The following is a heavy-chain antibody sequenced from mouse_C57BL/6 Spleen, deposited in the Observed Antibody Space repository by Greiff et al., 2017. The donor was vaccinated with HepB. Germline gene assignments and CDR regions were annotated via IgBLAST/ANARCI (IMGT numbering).Heavy chain of an antibody. J-gene: IGHJ3*01. V-gene: IGHV1-50*01. CDR2: IDPSDSYT. Sequence: QVQLKQPGAELVKPGASVKLSCKASGYTFTSYWMQWVKQRPGQGLEWIGEIDPSDSYTNYNQKFKGKATLTVDTSSSTAYMQLSSLTSEDSAVYYCARSPGPWFAYWGQGTLVTVSA. CDR1: GYTFTSYW. CDR3: ARSPGPWFAY.